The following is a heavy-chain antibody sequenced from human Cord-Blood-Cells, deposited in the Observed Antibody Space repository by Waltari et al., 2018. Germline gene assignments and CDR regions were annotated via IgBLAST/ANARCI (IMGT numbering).Heavy chain of an antibody. CDR3: ARDDDFWSGYFWGWFDP. Sequence: QVQLQESGPGLVKPSETLSLTCAVSGYSISSGYYWGWIRQPPGKGLEWIGSIFHSGSTYYNPSLKSRVTISVDTSKNQFSLKLSSVTAADTGVYYCARDDDFWSGYFWGWFDPWGQGTLVTVSS. CDR2: IFHSGST. V-gene: IGHV4-38-2*02. CDR1: GYSISSGYY. J-gene: IGHJ5*02. D-gene: IGHD3-3*01.